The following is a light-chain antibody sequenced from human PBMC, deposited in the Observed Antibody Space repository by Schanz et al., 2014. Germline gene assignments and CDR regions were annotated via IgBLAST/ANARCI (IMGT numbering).Light chain of an antibody. CDR3: CSYAGSSTWV. CDR2: GNN. CDR1: SSNIGAGYD. V-gene: IGLV1-40*01. Sequence: QSVLTQPPSVSGAPGQRVTISCTGSSSNIGAGYDIHWYRQLPGTAPKLLIYGNNNRPSGVPDRFSGSKSGTSASLAITGLQAEDEADYYCCSYAGSSTWVFGGGAKLTVL. J-gene: IGLJ3*02.